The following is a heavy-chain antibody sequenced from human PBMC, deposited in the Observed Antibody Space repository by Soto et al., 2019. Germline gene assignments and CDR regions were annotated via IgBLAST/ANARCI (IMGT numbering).Heavy chain of an antibody. D-gene: IGHD3-22*01. CDR3: ARRLYYDSSGFEGGGMDV. J-gene: IGHJ6*02. V-gene: IGHV4-39*01. CDR2: IYYNGDS. Sequence: PSETLSLTCNVSGRSISGSTYHWGWIRQPPGKGLVWIGSIYYNGDSYYNPSLRSRVALSVDTSKNQFSLRLNSVTVADTAVYYCARRLYYDSSGFEGGGMDVWGQGTTVTVSS. CDR1: GRSISGSTYH.